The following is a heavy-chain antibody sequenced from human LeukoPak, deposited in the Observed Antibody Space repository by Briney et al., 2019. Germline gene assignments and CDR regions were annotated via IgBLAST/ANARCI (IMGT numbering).Heavy chain of an antibody. CDR2: MNPNSGGT. V-gene: IGHV1-2*02. D-gene: IGHD2-15*01. CDR1: GYTFTSYD. J-gene: IGHJ5*02. Sequence: ASVKVSCKASGYTFTSYDINWVRQATGQGLEWMGWMNPNSGGTNYAQKFQGRVTMTRDTSISTAYMELSRLRSDDTAVYCCARGYCSGGSCYSVENWFDPWGQGTLVTVSS. CDR3: ARGYCSGGSCYSVENWFDP.